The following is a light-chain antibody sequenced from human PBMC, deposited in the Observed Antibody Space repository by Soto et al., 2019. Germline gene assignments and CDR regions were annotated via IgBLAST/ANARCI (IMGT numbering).Light chain of an antibody. CDR1: NTDVGHDEF. CDR2: DVS. J-gene: IGLJ3*02. V-gene: IGLV2-14*03. CDR3: GSYTSDKTWV. Sequence: QSALTQPASVSGSPGQSITITCNGSNTDVGHDEFVSWYQQHPGKDPKLIIYDVSRRPSGVSDRFSGSKSGNTASLTISGLQAEDEADYYCGSYTSDKTWVFGGGTKLTVL.